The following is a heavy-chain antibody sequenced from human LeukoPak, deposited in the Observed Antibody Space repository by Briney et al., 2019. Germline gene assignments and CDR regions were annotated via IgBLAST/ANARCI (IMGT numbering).Heavy chain of an antibody. D-gene: IGHD3-3*01. V-gene: IGHV1-2*02. CDR2: INPNSGGT. Sequence: ASVKVSCKASGYTFTGYYMHWVRQAPGQGLEWMGWINPNSGGTNYAQKFQGRVTMTRDTSISTAYMELGRLRSDDTAVYYCARDLNYDFWSGYYTHHGMDVWGQGTTVTVSS. CDR3: ARDLNYDFWSGYYTHHGMDV. CDR1: GYTFTGYY. J-gene: IGHJ6*02.